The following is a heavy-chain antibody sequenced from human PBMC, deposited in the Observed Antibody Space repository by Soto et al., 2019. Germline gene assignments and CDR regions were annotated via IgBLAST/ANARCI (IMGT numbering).Heavy chain of an antibody. CDR2: ISPIFDKA. D-gene: IGHD4-17*01. CDR1: GATFTSYG. J-gene: IGHJ5*02. V-gene: IGHV1-69*06. CDR3: ARAGIYSDYFTGAQDP. Sequence: QVQLVQSGAEVKKPGSSVKVSCKGSGATFTSYGVIWVRQAPGQGLEWMGGISPIFDKANYARKFQARLTITADKSTSTAFMELRSLRSEDTAVYYCARAGIYSDYFTGAQDPWGQGTLVTVSS.